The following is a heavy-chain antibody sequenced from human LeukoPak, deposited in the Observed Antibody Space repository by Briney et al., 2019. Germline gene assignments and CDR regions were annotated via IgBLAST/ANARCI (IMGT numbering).Heavy chain of an antibody. J-gene: IGHJ4*02. Sequence: ASVKVSCKASGYTFTGYYMHWVRQAPGQGLEWMGWINPNSGGTNYAQKFQGRVTMTRDTSISTAYMELSSLRSDDTAVYYCARKKTVLILLVVTDFDYGAQGPLVTVSS. D-gene: IGHD3-22*01. CDR3: ARKKTVLILLVVTDFDY. V-gene: IGHV1-2*02. CDR2: INPNSGGT. CDR1: GYTFTGYY.